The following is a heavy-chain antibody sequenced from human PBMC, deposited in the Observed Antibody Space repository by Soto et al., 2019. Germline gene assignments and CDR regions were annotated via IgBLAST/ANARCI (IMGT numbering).Heavy chain of an antibody. J-gene: IGHJ4*02. CDR1: GFTFDDYA. CDR2: ISWNSGSM. D-gene: IGHD3-22*01. Sequence: TGGSLRLSCAAPGFTFDDYAMHWVRQAPGKGLEWVSGISWNSGSMGYGDSVRGRFTISRDNAKNSLYLQMNSLRPEDTAIYYCTKDNGGYYDSNDNFEYWCQETLVKVSS. CDR3: TKDNGGYYDSNDNFEY. V-gene: IGHV3-9*01.